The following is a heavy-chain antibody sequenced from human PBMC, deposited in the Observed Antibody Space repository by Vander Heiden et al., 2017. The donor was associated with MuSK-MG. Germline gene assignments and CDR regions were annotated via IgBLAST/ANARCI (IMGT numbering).Heavy chain of an antibody. CDR1: GGSISSGGYY. Sequence: QVQLQESGPGLVKPSQTLSLTCTVSGGSISSGGYYWSWIRQHPGKGLEWIGYIYYSGSTYYTPSLKSRVTISVDTSKNQFSLKLSSLTAADTAVYYCARDPRNPITIFGVVNDAFDIWGQGTMVTVSS. V-gene: IGHV4-31*03. J-gene: IGHJ3*02. D-gene: IGHD3-3*01. CDR3: ARDPRNPITIFGVVNDAFDI. CDR2: IYYSGST.